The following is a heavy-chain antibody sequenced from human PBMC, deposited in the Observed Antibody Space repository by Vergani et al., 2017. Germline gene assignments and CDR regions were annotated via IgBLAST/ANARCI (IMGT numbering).Heavy chain of an antibody. CDR2: INPNSGGT. J-gene: IGHJ3*02. V-gene: IGHV1-2*06. CDR3: ARLVYVGGGYAFDI. CDR1: GYTFTSYY. D-gene: IGHD3-16*01. Sequence: QVQLVQSGAEVKKPGASVKVSCKASGYTFTSYYMHWVRQAPGQGLEWMGRINPNSGGTNYAQKFQGRVTMTRDTSISTAYMELSRLRSDDTAVYYCARLVYVGGGYAFDIWGQGTMVTVSS.